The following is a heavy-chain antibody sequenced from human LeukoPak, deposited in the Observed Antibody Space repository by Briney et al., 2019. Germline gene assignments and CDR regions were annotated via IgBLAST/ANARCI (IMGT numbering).Heavy chain of an antibody. V-gene: IGHV1-46*01. J-gene: IGHJ4*02. CDR2: INPSGGSP. D-gene: IGHD2-2*01. Sequence: ASVKVSCKASGYTFSNYYIHWVRQAPEQGLEWMGIINPSGGSPSYAQKFQGRVTLTRDTSTSTVYMDLSSLRSEDTAVYYCASGVVPAANFDYWGQGTLVTVSS. CDR1: GYTFSNYY. CDR3: ASGVVPAANFDY.